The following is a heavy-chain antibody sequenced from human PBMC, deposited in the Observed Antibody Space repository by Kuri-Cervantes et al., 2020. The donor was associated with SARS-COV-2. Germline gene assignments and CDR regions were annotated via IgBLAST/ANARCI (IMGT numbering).Heavy chain of an antibody. J-gene: IGHJ1*01. V-gene: IGHV1-18*01. Sequence: ASVKVSCKASGYTFTSYGISWVRQAPGQGLEWMGWINPNSGGTNYAQKFQGRVTMTRDTSTSTVYMELSSLRSEDTAVYYCARGYSSGLEYFQHWGQGTLVTVSS. CDR2: INPNSGGT. CDR3: ARGYSSGLEYFQH. CDR1: GYTFTSYG. D-gene: IGHD6-19*01.